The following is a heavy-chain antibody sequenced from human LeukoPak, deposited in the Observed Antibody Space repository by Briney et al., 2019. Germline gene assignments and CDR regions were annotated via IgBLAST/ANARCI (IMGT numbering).Heavy chain of an antibody. CDR1: GFTFSNYA. J-gene: IGHJ4*02. Sequence: GRSLRLSCAASGFTFSNYAMHWARQAPGKGLEWVAFISHDRSNNCHADSVKGRFTISRDNSKNTLYLQMNSLTDEDTAVYYCASGRLVGAPDYWGQGTLVTVSS. D-gene: IGHD1-26*01. CDR3: ASGRLVGAPDY. V-gene: IGHV3-30-3*01. CDR2: ISHDRSNN.